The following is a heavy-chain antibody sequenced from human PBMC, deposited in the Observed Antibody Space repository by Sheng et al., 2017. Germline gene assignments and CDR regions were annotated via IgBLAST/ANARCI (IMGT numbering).Heavy chain of an antibody. D-gene: IGHD6-13*01. CDR2: ISYDGSNK. CDR1: GFTFSSYG. J-gene: IGHJ3*02. V-gene: IGHV3-30*18. CDR3: AKGRAAVFPAGAFDI. Sequence: QVQLVESGGGVVQPGRSLRLSCAASGFTFSSYGMHWVRQAPGKGLEWVAVISYDGSNKYYADSVKGRFTISRDNSKNTLYLQMNSLRAEDTAVYYCAKGRAAVFPAGAFDIWGQGTMVTVSS.